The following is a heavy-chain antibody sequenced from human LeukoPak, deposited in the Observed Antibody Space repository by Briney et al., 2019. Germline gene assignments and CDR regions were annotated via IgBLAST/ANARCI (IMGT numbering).Heavy chain of an antibody. CDR2: IAYDGSTK. CDR3: AKSYCSGGSCYSWSVDY. V-gene: IGHV3-30*04. D-gene: IGHD2-15*01. Sequence: PGGSLRLSCAASGFSFRSYAMHWVRQAPGKGLEWVAVIAYDGSTKYYADSVKGRFTISRDNSHNTVDLQMNSLTAEDMAVYFCAKSYCSGGSCYSWSVDYWGQGTLVTVSS. J-gene: IGHJ4*02. CDR1: GFSFRSYA.